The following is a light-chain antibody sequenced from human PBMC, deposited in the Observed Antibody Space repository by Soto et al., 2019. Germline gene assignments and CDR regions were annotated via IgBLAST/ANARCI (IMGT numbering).Light chain of an antibody. J-gene: IGLJ1*01. Sequence: QSALTQPRSVSGSPGQSVTISCTGTSSDVGAYDYVSWYQQHPGKAPKLMIYDVNKRPSGVPDRFSGSKSGNTASLTISGLQAEDEADYCCSAYAGRYTYVFATGTKV. V-gene: IGLV2-11*01. CDR3: SAYAGRYTYV. CDR2: DVN. CDR1: SSDVGAYDY.